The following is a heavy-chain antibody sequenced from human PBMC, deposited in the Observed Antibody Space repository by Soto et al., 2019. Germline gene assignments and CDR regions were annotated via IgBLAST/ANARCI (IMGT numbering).Heavy chain of an antibody. CDR2: ISSSGITI. V-gene: IGHV3-48*03. J-gene: IGHJ6*02. D-gene: IGHD2-21*02. CDR3: AREGHLNYYYFGMAV. Sequence: EVQLVESGGGLVQPGGSLRLSCVVSGFNLSSYEMNWVRQAPGKGLEWLSYISSSGITIYYEDSVKGRFTISKDIAKNSLYLQMNSLRAEDTAVYYCAREGHLNYYYFGMAVWGQGTTVTVSS. CDR1: GFNLSSYE.